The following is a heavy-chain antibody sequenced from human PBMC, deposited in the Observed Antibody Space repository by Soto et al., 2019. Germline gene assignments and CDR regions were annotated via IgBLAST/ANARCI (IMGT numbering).Heavy chain of an antibody. CDR3: AILWPSDV. J-gene: IGHJ6*02. V-gene: IGHV1-18*01. Sequence: ASVKVSCKASGYTFTSYSISWVRQAPGQGLEWMGWISVYNGNTNYAQKFQCRVTMTTDTSTSTAYLDVRSLRSDDTAVYYCAILWPSDVWGQGTTVTVSS. CDR1: GYTFTSYS. CDR2: ISVYNGNT.